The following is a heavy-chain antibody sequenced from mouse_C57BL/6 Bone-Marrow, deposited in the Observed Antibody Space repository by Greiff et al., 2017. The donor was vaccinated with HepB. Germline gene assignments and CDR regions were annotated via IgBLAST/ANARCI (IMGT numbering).Heavy chain of an antibody. J-gene: IGHJ2*01. CDR3: ARTVITTVVAGNYFDY. V-gene: IGHV3-6*01. CDR2: RSYDGSN. CDR1: GYSITSGYY. Sequence: EVQLQESGPGLVKPSQSLSLTCSVTGYSITSGYYWNWIRQFPGNKLEWMGYRSYDGSNNYNPSLKNRISITRDTSKNQFFLKLNSVTTEDTATYYCARTVITTVVAGNYFDYWGQGTTLTVSS. D-gene: IGHD1-1*01.